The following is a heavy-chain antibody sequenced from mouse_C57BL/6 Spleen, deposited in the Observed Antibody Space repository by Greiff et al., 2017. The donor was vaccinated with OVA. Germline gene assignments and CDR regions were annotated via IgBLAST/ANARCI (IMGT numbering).Heavy chain of an antibody. CDR3: ARWNLTTGYAMDY. CDR2: IDPSDSET. J-gene: IGHJ4*01. Sequence: QVQLQQPGAELVRPGSSVKLSCKASGYTFTSYWMHWVKQRPIQGLEWIGNIDPSDSETHYNQKFKDKATLTVDKSSSTAYMQLSSLTSEDSAVYYCARWNLTTGYAMDYWGQGTSVTVSS. CDR1: GYTFTSYW. V-gene: IGHV1-52*01. D-gene: IGHD1-1*01.